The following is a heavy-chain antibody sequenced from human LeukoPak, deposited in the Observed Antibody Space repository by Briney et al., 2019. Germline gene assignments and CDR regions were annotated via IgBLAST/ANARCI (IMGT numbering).Heavy chain of an antibody. CDR1: GFTFSSYS. CDR3: AREVTRYYRYFDL. D-gene: IGHD3-9*01. Sequence: GGSLRLSCAASGFTFSSYSMNWVRQAPGKGLEWVSYISSRSSTIYYADSVKGRFTISRDNAKNSLYLQMNSLRAEDTAVYYCAREVTRYYRYFDLWGRGTLVTVSS. J-gene: IGHJ2*01. V-gene: IGHV3-48*04. CDR2: ISSRSSTI.